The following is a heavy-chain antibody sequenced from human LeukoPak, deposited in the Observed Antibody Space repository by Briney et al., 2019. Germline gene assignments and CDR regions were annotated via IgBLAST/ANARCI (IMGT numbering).Heavy chain of an antibody. Sequence: PGGSLRLSCAASGFTFSSYAMSWVRQAPGKGLEWVSAISGSGGSTYYADSVKGRFTISRDNSKNTLYLQMNSLRAEDTAVYYCAKDPNNRKTVGAIDYWGQGTLVTVSS. CDR2: ISGSGGST. J-gene: IGHJ4*02. CDR3: AKDPNNRKTVGAIDY. V-gene: IGHV3-23*01. D-gene: IGHD1-26*01. CDR1: GFTFSSYA.